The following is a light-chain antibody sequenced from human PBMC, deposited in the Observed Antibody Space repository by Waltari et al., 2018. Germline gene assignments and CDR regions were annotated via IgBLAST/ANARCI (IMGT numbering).Light chain of an antibody. CDR1: QNIRNF. V-gene: IGKV1-39*01. Sequence: DIQMTQSPSSLSASVGDRVTITCRASQNIRNFLNWYHQKPGKAPRLLIYAATTLQTGVPARFSGNRSGTDFTLTIRDLQPEDFATYSCQQSYSTPYTFGQGTKMEI. J-gene: IGKJ2*01. CDR2: AAT. CDR3: QQSYSTPYT.